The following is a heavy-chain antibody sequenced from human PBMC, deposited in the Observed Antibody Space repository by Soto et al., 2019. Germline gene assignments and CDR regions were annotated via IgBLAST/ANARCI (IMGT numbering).Heavy chain of an antibody. Sequence: SETLSLTCAVYGGSFSGYYWNWIRQPPGKGLEWIGKINHSGSTYNPSLKSRVTISLDTSKNQFSLTLSSVTAADTAVYYCARGGAPYNWFDPWGQGTLVTVSS. CDR3: ARGGAPYNWFDP. CDR1: GGSFSGYY. D-gene: IGHD3-16*01. J-gene: IGHJ5*02. V-gene: IGHV4-34*01. CDR2: INHSGST.